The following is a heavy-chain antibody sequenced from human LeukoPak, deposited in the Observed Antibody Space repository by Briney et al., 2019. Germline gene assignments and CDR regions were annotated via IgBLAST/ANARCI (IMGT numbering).Heavy chain of an antibody. CDR2: ISGSGGST. J-gene: IGHJ3*02. Sequence: PGGSLRLSCAASGFTFSSYEMNWVRQAPGEGLEWVSAISGSGGSTYYADSVKGRFTISRDNSKNTLYLQMNSLRAEDTAVYYCAKGYSSSWYGLAFDIWGQGTMVTVSS. V-gene: IGHV3-23*01. D-gene: IGHD6-13*01. CDR1: GFTFSSYE. CDR3: AKGYSSSWYGLAFDI.